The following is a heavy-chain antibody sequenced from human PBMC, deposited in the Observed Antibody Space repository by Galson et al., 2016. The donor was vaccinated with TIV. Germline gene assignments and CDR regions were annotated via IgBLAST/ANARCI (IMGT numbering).Heavy chain of an antibody. CDR2: INSDGSST. J-gene: IGHJ4*02. CDR3: ARPSHYYDISSYYPLDY. V-gene: IGHV3-74*01. Sequence: LRLSCAASGFTFSSYWMRWVRQAPGKGLVWVSRINSDGSSTTYADSLKGRLTVSRDNAKNTLYLQMHSLRAEDTAVYYCARPSHYYDISSYYPLDYWGRGSLVTVSS. CDR1: GFTFSSYW. D-gene: IGHD3-22*01.